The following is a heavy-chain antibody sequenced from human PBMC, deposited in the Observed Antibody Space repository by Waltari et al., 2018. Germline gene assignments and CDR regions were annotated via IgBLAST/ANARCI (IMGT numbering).Heavy chain of an antibody. CDR1: GYTFTDYY. CDR3: ATVGSYCSGGSCYDY. V-gene: IGHV1-69-2*01. CDR2: VDTEDGET. D-gene: IGHD2-15*01. Sequence: EVQLVQSGAEVKKPGATVKISCKVSGYTFTDYYMHWVQQAPGKGLEWMGLVDTEDGETIYAEKFQCRVTITAETSTDTAYMELSSLRSEDTAVYYCATVGSYCSGGSCYDYWGQGTLVTVSS. J-gene: IGHJ4*02.